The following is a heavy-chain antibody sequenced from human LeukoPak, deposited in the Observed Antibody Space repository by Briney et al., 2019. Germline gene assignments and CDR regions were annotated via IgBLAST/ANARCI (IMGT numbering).Heavy chain of an antibody. CDR3: ARAKVVPGLDFDY. CDR1: GFTFSSYW. V-gene: IGHV3-74*01. CDR2: INSDGSST. D-gene: IGHD2-2*01. J-gene: IGHJ4*02. Sequence: GGSLRLSCAASGFTFSSYWMHWVRQAPGKGLVWVSRINSDGSSTSYADSVKGRFTISRDNSKNTLYLQMNSLRAEDTAVYYCARAKVVPGLDFDYWGQGTLVTVSS.